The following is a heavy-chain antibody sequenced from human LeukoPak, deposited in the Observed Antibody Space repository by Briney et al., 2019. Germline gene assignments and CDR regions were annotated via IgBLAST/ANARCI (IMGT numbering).Heavy chain of an antibody. CDR1: GFTFSSYA. J-gene: IGHJ4*02. V-gene: IGHV3-30-3*01. CDR2: ISYDGSNK. Sequence: PGGSLRLSCAASGFTFSSYAMNWVRQAPGKGLEWVAVISYDGSNKYYTDSVKGRFTISRDSSKNTLYLQMNSLREEDTAVYYCASPDDYGDSRRPKFDYWGQGTLVTVSS. CDR3: ASPDDYGDSRRPKFDY. D-gene: IGHD4-17*01.